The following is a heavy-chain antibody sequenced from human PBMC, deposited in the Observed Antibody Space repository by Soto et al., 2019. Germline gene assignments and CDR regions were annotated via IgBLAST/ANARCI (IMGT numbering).Heavy chain of an antibody. J-gene: IGHJ6*02. Sequence: QVQLVQSGAEVKKPGSSVKVSCKASGGTFSSYAISWVRQAPGQGLEWMGGIIPIFGTANYAQKFQGRVTFTADESTSTAYMELSSLRSADTAVYYCGGDSRLRDFDWPSGGVYYYYCGMDVWGQGTTVTVSS. CDR3: GGDSRLRDFDWPSGGVYYYYCGMDV. V-gene: IGHV1-69*01. D-gene: IGHD3-9*01. CDR1: GGTFSSYA. CDR2: IIPIFGTA.